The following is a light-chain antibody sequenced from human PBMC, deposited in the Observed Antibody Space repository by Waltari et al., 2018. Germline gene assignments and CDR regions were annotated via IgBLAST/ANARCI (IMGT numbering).Light chain of an antibody. CDR3: QQRSNWYT. CDR2: DAS. CDR1: QSVSIY. V-gene: IGKV3-11*01. J-gene: IGKJ2*01. Sequence: EIVLTQSPATMSLSPGERATLSCRASQSVSIYLAWYQQKPGQSPRLLIYDASNRATGIPARFSGSGSGIDFTLTISSLEPEDFAVYYCQQRSNWYTVGQGTKLEIK.